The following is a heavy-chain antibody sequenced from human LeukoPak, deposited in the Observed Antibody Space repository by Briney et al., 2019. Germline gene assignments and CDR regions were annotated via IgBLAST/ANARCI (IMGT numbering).Heavy chain of an antibody. CDR1: GGSISGYY. J-gene: IGHJ4*02. D-gene: IGHD1-26*01. CDR2: IYTSGST. CDR3: ARQDSKVGAYTGPYYFDY. V-gene: IGHV4-4*07. Sequence: SETLSLTCTVSGGSISGYYWSWIRQPAGKGLEWIGRIYTSGSTHDNPSLKSRVTMSVDTSTNQVFLKVTSVTAADTAMYYCARQDSKVGAYTGPYYFDYWGQGTLVTVSS.